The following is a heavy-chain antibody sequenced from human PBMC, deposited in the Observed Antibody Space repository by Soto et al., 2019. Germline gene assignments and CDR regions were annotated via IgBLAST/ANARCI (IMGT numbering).Heavy chain of an antibody. CDR2: ISGSGGST. J-gene: IGHJ4*02. V-gene: IGHV3-23*01. CDR3: AKDSQYSYGRAYFDY. D-gene: IGHD5-18*01. CDR1: GFTFSSYA. Sequence: GGSLRLSCAASGFTFSSYAMSWVRQAPGKGLEWVSAISGSGGSTYYADSVKGRFTISRDNSKNTLYLQMNSLRAEDTAVYYCAKDSQYSYGRAYFDYWGQGTLVTVSS.